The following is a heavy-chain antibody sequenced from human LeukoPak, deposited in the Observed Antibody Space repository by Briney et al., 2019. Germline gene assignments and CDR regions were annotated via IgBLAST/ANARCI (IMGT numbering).Heavy chain of an antibody. J-gene: IGHJ4*02. Sequence: GESLKISCKGSGYSFTSYWIGWVRQMPGKGLEWMGIIYPGDSDTRYSPSFQGQVTISADKSISTAYLQWSSLKASDTAMYYCAGQSPWLGYYFDYWGQGTLVTVSS. CDR3: AGQSPWLGYYFDY. CDR1: GYSFTSYW. V-gene: IGHV5-51*01. D-gene: IGHD6-19*01. CDR2: IYPGDSDT.